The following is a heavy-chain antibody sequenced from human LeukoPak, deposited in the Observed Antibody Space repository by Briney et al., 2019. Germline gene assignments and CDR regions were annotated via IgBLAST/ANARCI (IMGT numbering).Heavy chain of an antibody. CDR3: ARATSRFDP. CDR1: GGSFSGDY. D-gene: IGHD3-16*01. CDR2: INHSGST. J-gene: IGHJ5*02. Sequence: ETLSLTCAVYGGSFSGDYWSWIRQPPGKGLEWIGEINHSGSTNYNPSLKSRVTISVDTSKNQFSLKLRSVPAADTAVYYCARATSRFDPWGQRTLVTASS. V-gene: IGHV4-34*01.